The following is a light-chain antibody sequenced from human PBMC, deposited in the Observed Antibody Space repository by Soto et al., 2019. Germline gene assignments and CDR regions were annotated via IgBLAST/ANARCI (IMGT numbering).Light chain of an antibody. Sequence: EIVLTQSPGTLSLSPGERATLSCRASQSVSSSYLAWYQQKPGQAPRLLIYGASSRATGIPDRFSGSGSGTDFTLTISRLEPEDFAVYYCQQYGRSPFLGTFGGGTKVEIK. V-gene: IGKV3-20*01. CDR3: QQYGRSPFLGT. CDR1: QSVSSSY. CDR2: GAS. J-gene: IGKJ4*01.